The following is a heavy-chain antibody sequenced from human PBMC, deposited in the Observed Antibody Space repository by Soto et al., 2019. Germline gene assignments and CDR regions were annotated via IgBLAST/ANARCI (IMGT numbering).Heavy chain of an antibody. J-gene: IGHJ4*02. CDR2: IYYSGNT. D-gene: IGHD2-2*01. V-gene: IGHV4-39*01. CDR3: ARGRDIVVVPAAPNPFADLGY. CDR1: GDSISSSHYY. Sequence: SETLSLTCTVSGDSISSSHYYWGWIRQPPGKGLEWIGVIYYSGNTYYSPSLKSRVTMSVDTSNNQFSLKLSSVTAADTAVYYCARGRDIVVVPAAPNPFADLGYWGQGTLVTVSS.